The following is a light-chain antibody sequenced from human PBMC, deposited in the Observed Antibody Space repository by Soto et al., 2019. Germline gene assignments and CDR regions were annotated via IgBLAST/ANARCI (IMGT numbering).Light chain of an antibody. CDR1: QSVSSTY. CDR2: GAS. CDR3: QQYGGSRWT. J-gene: IGKJ1*01. V-gene: IGKV3-20*01. Sequence: EIVLTQSPGTLSLSPGERATLSCRASQSVSSTYLAWYQQKPGQAPRLLIYGASNRATGIPDRVSGSGSGTDFTLTISRLEPEDFAGYYCQQYGGSRWTFGQGTSVDI.